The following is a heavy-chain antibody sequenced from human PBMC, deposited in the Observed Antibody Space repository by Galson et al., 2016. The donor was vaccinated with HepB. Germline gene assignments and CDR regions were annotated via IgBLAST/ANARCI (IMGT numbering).Heavy chain of an antibody. V-gene: IGHV3-23*01. Sequence: SLRLSCAASGFTFSDYAMNWVRQAPGKGLEWVSLITGTGGSTYDADSVKGRFTISRDNFDNTLYLQMNSLRAEDTAVYYCARTPFLSCTGGRCLYFDYWGQGALVTVSS. CDR1: GFTFSDYA. J-gene: IGHJ4*02. D-gene: IGHD2-15*01. CDR3: ARTPFLSCTGGRCLYFDY. CDR2: ITGTGGST.